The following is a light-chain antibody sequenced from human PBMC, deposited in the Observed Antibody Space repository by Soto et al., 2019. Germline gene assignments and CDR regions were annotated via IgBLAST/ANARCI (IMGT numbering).Light chain of an antibody. CDR1: QSVSSY. CDR2: DAS. V-gene: IGKV3-11*01. CDR3: QQRSNWPT. Sequence: EIVLTQSPATLSLCLGERATLSCRASQSVSSYLAWYQQKPGQAPRLLIYDASNRATGIPARFSGSGSGTDFTLTISSLEPEDFAVYYCQQRSNWPTFGQGTRLEIK. J-gene: IGKJ5*01.